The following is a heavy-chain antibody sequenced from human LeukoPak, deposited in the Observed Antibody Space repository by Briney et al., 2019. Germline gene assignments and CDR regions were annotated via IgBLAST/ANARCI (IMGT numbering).Heavy chain of an antibody. CDR1: GFTFSSYA. J-gene: IGHJ4*02. CDR3: AKGEVVPAAMTSLFDH. CDR2: ISGSGGST. Sequence: GGSLRLSCAASGFTFSSYAMSWVRQAPGKGLEWVSAISGSGGSTYYADSVKGRFTISRDNSKNTLYLQMNSLRAEDTAVYYCAKGEVVPAAMTSLFDHWGQGTLVTVSS. D-gene: IGHD2-2*01. V-gene: IGHV3-23*01.